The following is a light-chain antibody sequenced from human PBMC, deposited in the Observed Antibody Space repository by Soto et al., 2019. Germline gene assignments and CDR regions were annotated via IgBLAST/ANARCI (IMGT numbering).Light chain of an antibody. CDR1: SICGS. CDR3: QQSYRTPT. CDR2: GAS. Sequence: SICGSLNWYQQKPGKAPKLLIYGASTLQSGVPSRFSGSGSGTDYTLTISSLQPEDFATYYCQQSYRTPTSGQGTRLE. J-gene: IGKJ5*01. V-gene: IGKV1-39*01.